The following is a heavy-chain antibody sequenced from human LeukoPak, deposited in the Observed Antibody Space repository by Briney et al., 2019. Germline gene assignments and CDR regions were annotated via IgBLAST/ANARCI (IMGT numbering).Heavy chain of an antibody. CDR2: IKQDGSEE. CDR3: AREVTPYY. D-gene: IGHD2-15*01. CDR1: GFTFSSYW. Sequence: GGSLRLSCAASGFTFSSYWMTWVRQAPGKGLEWVANIKQDGSEEYYVDSVKGRFTISRDNAKNSLFLRMNSLRAEDTAVYYCAREVTPYYWGQGTLVTVSS. J-gene: IGHJ4*02. V-gene: IGHV3-7*01.